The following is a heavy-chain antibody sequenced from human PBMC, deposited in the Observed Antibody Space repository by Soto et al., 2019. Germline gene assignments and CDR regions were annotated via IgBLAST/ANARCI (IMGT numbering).Heavy chain of an antibody. Sequence: HVQLVQSGAEVKKPGASVKVSCKASSYTFTSYGITWVRQAPGQGLEWMGWISTYKDNTNYAQKLQGRVTMTTDTSTSTAYIEVRSLRSDDSSVNYCVRDPPRRYSYGQRLDYREQGKQITDSS. CDR2: ISTYKDNT. D-gene: IGHD5-18*01. CDR1: SYTFTSYG. J-gene: IGHJ4*02. CDR3: VRDPPRRYSYGQRLDY. V-gene: IGHV1-18*04.